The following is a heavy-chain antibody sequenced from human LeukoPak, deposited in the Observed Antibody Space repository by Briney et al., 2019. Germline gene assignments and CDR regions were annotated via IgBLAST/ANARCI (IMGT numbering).Heavy chain of an antibody. CDR1: GFTFSSYA. CDR2: IIGSGDST. V-gene: IGHV3-23*01. J-gene: IGHJ4*02. Sequence: GGSLRLSCAAPGFTFSSYAMSWVRQAPGKGLEWVSLIIGSGDSTYYADSVKGRFTLSRDNSKNTLYLQMNSLRAEDTAIYYCAKGLVSAIQYPFDFWGQGTLVTVSS. CDR3: AKGLVSAIQYPFDF. D-gene: IGHD2-2*01.